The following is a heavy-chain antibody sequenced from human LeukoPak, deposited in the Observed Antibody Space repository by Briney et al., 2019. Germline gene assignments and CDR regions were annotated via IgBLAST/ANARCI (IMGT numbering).Heavy chain of an antibody. J-gene: IGHJ4*02. D-gene: IGHD6-19*01. CDR2: ISGSGGST. CDR3: AKLFSASSGWYYPFDY. CDR1: GFTFSSYA. V-gene: IGHV3-23*01. Sequence: PGGSLRLSCAASGFTFSSYAMSWVRQAPGKGLEWVSAISGSGGSTYYADSVKGRLTISRDNSKNTLYLQMNSLRAEDTAVYYCAKLFSASSGWYYPFDYWGQGTLVTVSS.